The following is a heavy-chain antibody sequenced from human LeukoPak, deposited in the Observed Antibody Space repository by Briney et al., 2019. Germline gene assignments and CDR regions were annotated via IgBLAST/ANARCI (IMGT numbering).Heavy chain of an antibody. V-gene: IGHV4-4*02. CDR1: GGSITSHSW. Sequence: SETLCLTCAVSGGSITSHSWWSWVRQPPGKGLEWIGEIYHGGDTNYDPSVKSRVTMSVDKSKNHFSLNLRSVTAADTAIYYCASHVTVLGTRGFDYWGQGILVTVSS. CDR3: ASHVTVLGTRGFDY. CDR2: IYHGGDT. D-gene: IGHD6-19*01. J-gene: IGHJ4*02.